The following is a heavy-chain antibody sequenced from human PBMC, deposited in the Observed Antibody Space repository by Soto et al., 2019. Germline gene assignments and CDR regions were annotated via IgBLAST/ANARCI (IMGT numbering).Heavy chain of an antibody. CDR1: GGSISSGDYY. CDR3: ARAVAARDYYYGMDV. V-gene: IGHV4-30-4*01. D-gene: IGHD6-6*01. Sequence: SETLSLTYTVSGGSISSGDYYWSWIRQPPGKGLEWIGYIYYSGSTYYNPSLKSRVTISVDTSKNQFSLKLSSVTAADTAVYYCARAVAARDYYYGMDVWGQGTTVTVSS. J-gene: IGHJ6*02. CDR2: IYYSGST.